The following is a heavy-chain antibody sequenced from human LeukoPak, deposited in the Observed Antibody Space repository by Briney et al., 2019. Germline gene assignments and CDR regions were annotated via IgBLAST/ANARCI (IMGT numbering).Heavy chain of an antibody. D-gene: IGHD3-22*01. V-gene: IGHV3-30*04. J-gene: IGHJ5*02. Sequence: GGSLRLSCAASGFTFGSYAMHWVRQAPGKGLEWVAVISYDGSNKYYADSVKGRFTISRDNSKNTLYLQMNSLRAEDTAVYYCAKRYYDSSGYSPPGTWGQGTLVTVSS. CDR3: AKRYYDSSGYSPPGT. CDR1: GFTFGSYA. CDR2: ISYDGSNK.